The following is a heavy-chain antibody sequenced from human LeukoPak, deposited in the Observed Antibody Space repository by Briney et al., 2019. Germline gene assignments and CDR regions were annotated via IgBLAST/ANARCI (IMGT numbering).Heavy chain of an antibody. V-gene: IGHV3-21*01. CDR1: GFTFSIYS. D-gene: IGHD3-22*01. CDR3: ARANDSSGYYDRYGMDV. J-gene: IGHJ6*02. CDR2: ISSGSGDK. Sequence: KSGGSLRLSCAASGFTFSIYSMNWVRQAPGKGLEWVSRISSGSGDKHYADSVKGRFTISRDNAKNSLYLQMNSLRAEDTAVYYCARANDSSGYYDRYGMDVWGQGTTVTVSS.